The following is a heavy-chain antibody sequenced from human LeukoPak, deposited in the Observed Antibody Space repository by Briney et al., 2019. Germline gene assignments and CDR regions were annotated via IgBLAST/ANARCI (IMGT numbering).Heavy chain of an antibody. CDR3: ARDNHSGSWSWFDP. V-gene: IGHV1-46*01. Sequence: ASVKVSCKASGFTFTSYYMHWVRQAPGQGLEWMGIINPSGGSTSYPQKFQGRVTMTRDASTSTVYMELSSLRSDDTAVYYCARDNHSGSWSWFDPWGQGTLVSVSS. CDR1: GFTFTSYY. CDR2: INPSGGST. D-gene: IGHD6-13*01. J-gene: IGHJ5*02.